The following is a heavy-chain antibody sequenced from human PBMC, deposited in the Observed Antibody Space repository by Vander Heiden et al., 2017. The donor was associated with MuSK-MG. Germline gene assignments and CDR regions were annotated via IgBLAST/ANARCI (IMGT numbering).Heavy chain of an antibody. J-gene: IGHJ5*02. V-gene: IGHV1-69*06. D-gene: IGHD2-2*01. CDR2: IIPTVGTA. CDR1: GGSFRSQA. Sequence: QVQLVQSGAEVKKPGPTVKVSCRASGGSFRSQAISPGRKPPGEGLRGMGGIIPTVGTANYAQKFQGRVTITADKSTSTAYMELSSLRSEDTAVYYCARRRYCSSTSCRRGISNWFDPWGQGTLVTVSS. CDR3: ARRRYCSSTSCRRGISNWFDP.